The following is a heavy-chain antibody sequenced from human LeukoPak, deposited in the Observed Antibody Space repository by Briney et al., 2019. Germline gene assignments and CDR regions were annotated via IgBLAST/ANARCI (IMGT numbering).Heavy chain of an antibody. D-gene: IGHD6-19*01. CDR1: GGSISSGDYY. J-gene: IGHJ4*02. CDR2: IYYSGST. CDR3: ARFAVAGTRVDY. V-gene: IGHV4-30-4*01. Sequence: PSETLSLTCTVSGGSISSGDYYWSWIRQPPGKGLEWIGYIYYSGSTYYNPSLKSRVTISVDTSKNQFSLKLSSVTAADTAVYYCARFAVAGTRVDYWGQGTLVTVSS.